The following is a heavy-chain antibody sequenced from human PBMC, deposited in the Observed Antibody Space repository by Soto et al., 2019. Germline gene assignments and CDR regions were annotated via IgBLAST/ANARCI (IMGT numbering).Heavy chain of an antibody. D-gene: IGHD6-6*01. J-gene: IGHJ3*02. V-gene: IGHV1-69*02. CDR1: GGSFSIYT. Sequence: QVQLVQSGVEVKKPGSSVKVSCKAAGGSFSIYTVFWVRQAPGQGLEWMGRIIPMFDIAKYPQNFQGRVTVNADKLATTFYMEMLNLGSDDTAVYYCTLGSLSADVFDIWGQGTLVTVSS. CDR3: TLGSLSADVFDI. CDR2: IIPMFDIA.